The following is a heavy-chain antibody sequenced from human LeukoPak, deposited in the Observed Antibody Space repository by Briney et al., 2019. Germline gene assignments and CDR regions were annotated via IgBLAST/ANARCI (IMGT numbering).Heavy chain of an antibody. CDR3: ARVGFHYDFRESVSWFDP. V-gene: IGHV4-61*02. CDR1: GCSISSGSYY. CDR2: IYTSGST. D-gene: IGHD3-3*01. Sequence: SETLSLTCAVSGCSISSGSYYWSWIRQPAGQGLEWIGRIYTSGSTNYNPSLKSRVTISVDTSKNQFSLKLSSVTAADTAVYYCARVGFHYDFRESVSWFDPWGQGTLVTVSS. J-gene: IGHJ5*02.